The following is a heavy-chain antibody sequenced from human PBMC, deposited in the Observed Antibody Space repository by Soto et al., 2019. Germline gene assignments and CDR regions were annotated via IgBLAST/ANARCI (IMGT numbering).Heavy chain of an antibody. CDR2: ISGSGGST. Sequence: XGSLRLSFAASGFTFSSYAMSWVRQAPGKGLEWVSAISGSGGSTYYADSVKGRFTISRDNSKNTLYLQMNSLRAEDTAVYYCAKDSYWDIVVVPAAIGLVDYWGQGTPVTVSS. CDR3: AKDSYWDIVVVPAAIGLVDY. D-gene: IGHD2-2*01. CDR1: GFTFSSYA. J-gene: IGHJ4*02. V-gene: IGHV3-23*01.